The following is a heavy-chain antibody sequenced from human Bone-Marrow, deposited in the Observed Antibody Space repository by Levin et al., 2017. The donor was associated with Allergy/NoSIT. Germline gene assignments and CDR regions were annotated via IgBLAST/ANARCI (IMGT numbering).Heavy chain of an antibody. Sequence: ASVKVSCKVSGYTLTDLSMHWVRQAPGKELEWMASFDPEDGETSYAQKFQGRVTMTEDTSTDTAYMDLSSLRSEDTAVYYCATVSPWGFCSSARCYGAFDIWSQGTMVTVSS. CDR2: FDPEDGET. D-gene: IGHD2-2*01. V-gene: IGHV1-24*01. CDR3: ATVSPWGFCSSARCYGAFDI. J-gene: IGHJ3*02. CDR1: GYTLTDLS.